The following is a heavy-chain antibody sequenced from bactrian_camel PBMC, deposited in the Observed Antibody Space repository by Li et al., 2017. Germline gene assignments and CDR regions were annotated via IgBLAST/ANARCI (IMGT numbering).Heavy chain of an antibody. J-gene: IGHJ6*01. CDR1: GFTFSSYA. D-gene: IGHD6*01. Sequence: VQLVESGGDSVQAGGSLRLSCAASGFTFSSYAMSWVRQAPGKGLEWISAITSGSDSTYYADSVKGRFTISQDSAKNTLYLQMISLKPEDTAVYYCAAWYGGDWYTFGYWGQGTQVTVS. CDR2: ITSGSDST. V-gene: IGHV3S31*01. CDR3: AAWYGGDWYTFGY.